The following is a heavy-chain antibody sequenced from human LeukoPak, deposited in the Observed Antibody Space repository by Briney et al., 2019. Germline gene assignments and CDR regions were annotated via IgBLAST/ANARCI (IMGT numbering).Heavy chain of an antibody. Sequence: ASVKVSCKASGGTFSSYAISWVRQAPGQGLEWMGGIIPIFDTANYAQKFQGRVTITADESTSTAYMELSSLRSEDTAVYYCARPDQYYYYGMDVWGQGTTVTVSS. J-gene: IGHJ6*02. CDR1: GGTFSSYA. CDR2: IIPIFDTA. D-gene: IGHD2-2*01. V-gene: IGHV1-69*13. CDR3: ARPDQYYYYGMDV.